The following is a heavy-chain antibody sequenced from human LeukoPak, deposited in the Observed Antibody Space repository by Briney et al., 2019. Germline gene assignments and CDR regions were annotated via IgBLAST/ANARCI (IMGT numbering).Heavy chain of an antibody. J-gene: IGHJ5*02. Sequence: SETLSLTCTVYGGSISSYYWSWIRQPAGKGQEWIGRIYTSGTTHYNPSLKSRVTMSVDTSKNQFSLKLSSVTAADTAFYYCARSHSDSLAYFDPWGQGTLVIVSS. CDR3: ARSHSDSLAYFDP. D-gene: IGHD3-9*01. V-gene: IGHV4-4*07. CDR2: IYTSGTT. CDR1: GGSISSYY.